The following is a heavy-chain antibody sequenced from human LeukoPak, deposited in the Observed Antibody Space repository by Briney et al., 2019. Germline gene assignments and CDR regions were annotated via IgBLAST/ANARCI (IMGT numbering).Heavy chain of an antibody. CDR2: IYYSGST. CDR1: GGSISSSSYY. V-gene: IGHV4-39*07. Sequence: SETLSLTCTVSGGSISSSSYYWGWIRQPPGKGLEWIGSIYYSGSTYYNPSLKSRVTISVDTSKNQFSLKLSSVTAADTAVYYCARDKAAAGDYYYYYYMDVWGKGTTVTVSS. CDR3: ARDKAAAGDYYYYYYMDV. J-gene: IGHJ6*03. D-gene: IGHD6-13*01.